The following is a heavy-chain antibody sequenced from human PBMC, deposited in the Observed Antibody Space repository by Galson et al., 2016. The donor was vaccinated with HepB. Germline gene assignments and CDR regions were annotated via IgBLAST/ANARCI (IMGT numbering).Heavy chain of an antibody. Sequence: TLSLTCSVSGDSITTENYYWNWLRQPAGGGLEWIGRTYGSGTTYNNPSLNSRVTMSLDRYNNQFSLNMISMTAADSAVYYCARGRNGHNDFDSWGQGTLVTVSS. CDR3: ARGRNGHNDFDS. V-gene: IGHV4-61*02. J-gene: IGHJ4*02. CDR2: TYGSGTT. CDR1: GDSITTENYY. D-gene: IGHD5-24*01.